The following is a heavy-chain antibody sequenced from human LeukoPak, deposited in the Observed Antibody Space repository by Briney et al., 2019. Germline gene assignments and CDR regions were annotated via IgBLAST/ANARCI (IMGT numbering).Heavy chain of an antibody. Sequence: GGSLRLSCAASGFTFSNYAMNWVRPVPGKGLEWVSSIYYDSSHIYYAASVRGRFTISRDNARNSVFLQMNSLRVEDTAVYYCARVRPGSSGSYYRTSWGQGTLVTVSS. CDR2: IYYDSSHI. J-gene: IGHJ4*02. CDR1: GFTFSNYA. CDR3: ARVRPGSSGSYYRTS. D-gene: IGHD3-22*01. V-gene: IGHV3-21*01.